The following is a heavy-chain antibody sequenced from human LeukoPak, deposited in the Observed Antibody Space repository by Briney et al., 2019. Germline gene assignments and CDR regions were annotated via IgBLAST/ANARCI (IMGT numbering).Heavy chain of an antibody. CDR3: AKDLSSSWAYYFDY. J-gene: IGHJ4*02. Sequence: TGGCLRLSCAASGFTFSSYAMSWVRQAPGKGLEWVSAISGSGGSTYYADSVKGRFTISRDNSKNTLYLQMNSLRAEDTAVYYCAKDLSSSWAYYFDYWGQGTLVTVSS. D-gene: IGHD6-13*01. V-gene: IGHV3-23*01. CDR1: GFTFSSYA. CDR2: ISGSGGST.